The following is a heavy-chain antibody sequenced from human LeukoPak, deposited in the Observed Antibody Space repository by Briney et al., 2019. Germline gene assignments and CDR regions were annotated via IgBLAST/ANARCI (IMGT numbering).Heavy chain of an antibody. CDR2: ISN. CDR1: GFTVSSNY. CDR3: ARHDWFDP. J-gene: IGHJ5*02. V-gene: IGHV3-66*04. Sequence: GGSLRLSCAASGFTVSSNYMSWVRQGPGKGLECVSVISNDADSVKGRFTISRDNSKNTLYLQMNSLRVEDTAVYYCARHDWFDPWGQGTLVTVSS.